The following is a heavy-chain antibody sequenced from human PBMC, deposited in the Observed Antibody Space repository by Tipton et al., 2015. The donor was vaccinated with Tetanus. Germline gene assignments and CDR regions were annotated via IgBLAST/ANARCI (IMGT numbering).Heavy chain of an antibody. CDR3: ASHREGDWFDP. CDR1: GFTFSDHY. CDR2: TRNKANSYTT. V-gene: IGHV3-72*01. Sequence: SLRLSCAASGFTFSDHYMDWVRQAPGKGLEWVGRTRNKANSYTTEYAASVKGRFTISRDDSKNSLYLQMNSLTTEDTAVYYCASHREGDWFDPWGQGTLVTVSS. J-gene: IGHJ5*02.